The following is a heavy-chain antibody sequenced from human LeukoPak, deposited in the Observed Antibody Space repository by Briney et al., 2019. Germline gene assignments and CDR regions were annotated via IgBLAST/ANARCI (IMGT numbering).Heavy chain of an antibody. CDR3: AGLYYDILTGYYTGYYFDY. CDR1: GYSISSGYY. Sequence: SETLSLTCTVSGYSISSGYYWGWIRQPPGKGLEWIGSFYHSGSAYYNLSLKTRVTISVDTSKNQFSLRLSSVTAADTAVYYCAGLYYDILTGYYTGYYFDYWGQGTLVTVSS. J-gene: IGHJ4*02. CDR2: FYHSGSA. V-gene: IGHV4-38-2*02. D-gene: IGHD3-9*01.